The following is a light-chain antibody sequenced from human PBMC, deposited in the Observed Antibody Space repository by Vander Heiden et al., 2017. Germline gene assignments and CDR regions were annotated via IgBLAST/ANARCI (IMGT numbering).Light chain of an antibody. CDR2: KTS. Sequence: DSQMTQSTSTLSASVGDTVTITCRASQSVSSWLAWYQQKPGKAPKVLIYKTSTLGGGVPSRFSGSGSGTEFTLTISSLQPDDFATYYCQQYNSYSWTFGQGTRVEVK. J-gene: IGKJ1*01. V-gene: IGKV1-5*03. CDR3: QQYNSYSWT. CDR1: QSVSSW.